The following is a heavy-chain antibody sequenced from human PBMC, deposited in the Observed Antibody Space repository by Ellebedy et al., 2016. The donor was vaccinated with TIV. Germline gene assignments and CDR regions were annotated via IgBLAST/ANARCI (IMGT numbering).Heavy chain of an antibody. V-gene: IGHV3-23*01. D-gene: IGHD3-9*01. CDR3: ARENYDISTFDY. J-gene: IGHJ4*02. CDR2: ISVSGGST. CDR1: GFTFSSYA. Sequence: GESLKISCAASGFTFSSYAMSWVRQAPGKGLEWVSTISVSGGSTYYADSVKGRFTISRDNAKNTLYLQMNSLRAEDTAVYYCARENYDISTFDYWGQGTLVTVSS.